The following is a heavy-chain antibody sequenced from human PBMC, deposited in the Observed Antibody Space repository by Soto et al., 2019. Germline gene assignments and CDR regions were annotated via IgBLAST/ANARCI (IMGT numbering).Heavy chain of an antibody. CDR2: IKSKFDGETI. CDR3: ATGLLRYYAY. CDR1: GINFSRAW. Sequence: EVQLVESGGGLVKPGGSLRLSCAASGINFSRAWMSWVRQAPGKGLEWVGRIKSKFDGETIDYAAPVKGRFTISRDDSKNIVYPQMNSLNTEDTAVYYCATGLLRYYAYWGHGTLVTVSS. V-gene: IGHV3-15*01. D-gene: IGHD3-9*01. J-gene: IGHJ4*01.